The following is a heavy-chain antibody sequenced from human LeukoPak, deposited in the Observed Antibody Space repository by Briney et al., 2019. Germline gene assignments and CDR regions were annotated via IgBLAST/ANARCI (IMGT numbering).Heavy chain of an antibody. CDR2: ISYNGRT. V-gene: IGHV4-59*01. CDR3: ARVRESSGWDYFDY. CDR1: GGSISSYY. D-gene: IGHD6-19*01. Sequence: PSETLSLTCTVSGGSISSYYWSWIRQPPGKGLEWIGYISYNGRTNYKPSLNSRVTISVDTSKNQFSLKLTSVTAADTAVYYCARVRESSGWDYFDYWGQGAQVTVSS. J-gene: IGHJ4*02.